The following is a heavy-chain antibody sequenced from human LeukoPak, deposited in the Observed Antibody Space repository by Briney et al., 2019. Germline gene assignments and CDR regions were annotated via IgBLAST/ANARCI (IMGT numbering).Heavy chain of an antibody. V-gene: IGHV3-7*01. J-gene: IGHJ4*02. D-gene: IGHD3-10*01. CDR1: GFTLSSHW. Sequence: PGGSLRLSCAASGFTLSSHWMSWVRQAPAKGPEWVANIKEDGSQKYYVDSVKGRFTISRDNAKNSLYLQMNSLRVEDTAVYYCARNGRSGDYWGQGTLVTISS. CDR2: IKEDGSQK. CDR3: ARNGRSGDY.